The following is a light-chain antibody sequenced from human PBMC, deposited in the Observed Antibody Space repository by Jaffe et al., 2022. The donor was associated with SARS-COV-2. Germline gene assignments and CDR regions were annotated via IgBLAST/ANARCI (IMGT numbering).Light chain of an antibody. J-gene: IGKJ1*01. Sequence: EIAMTQSPATLSVSPGERATLSCRASQTVNSNLAWYQQRPGQAPRLLIYGASTRATGIPARFSGSESGTEFTLTISSLQSEDFAVYYCQQYNYWPRTFGQGTKVEIK. V-gene: IGKV3-15*01. CDR1: QTVNSN. CDR3: QQYNYWPRT. CDR2: GAS.